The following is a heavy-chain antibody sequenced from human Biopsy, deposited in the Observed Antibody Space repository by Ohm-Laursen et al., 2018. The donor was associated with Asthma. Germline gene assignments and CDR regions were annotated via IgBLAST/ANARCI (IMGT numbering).Heavy chain of an antibody. CDR3: VRGSSSWHHGPFHYYYGLDV. Sequence: SQTLSLTCSLSSGSGGYLRSGNYYWGWIRQPPGKGLEWIGSIYYIGTTYSNPSRESRVPVSADTSKNQFSRKLTSVTAADTAVYYCVRGSSSWHHGPFHYYYGLDVWGQGTTATVSS. D-gene: IGHD6-13*01. V-gene: IGHV4-39*01. CDR1: SGSGGYLRSGNYY. CDR2: IYYIGTT. J-gene: IGHJ6*02.